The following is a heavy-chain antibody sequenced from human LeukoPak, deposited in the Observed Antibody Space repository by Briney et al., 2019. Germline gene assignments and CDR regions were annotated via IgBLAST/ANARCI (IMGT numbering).Heavy chain of an antibody. J-gene: IGHJ4*02. CDR2: ILGDGSST. CDR3: AKDRYSSSWYTIDY. Sequence: PGGSLRLSCAASGFTFDDYAMHWVRQVPGQDLEWVSLILGDGSSTNYADSVKGRFTISRDNSKNSLYLHMNSLRVEDTALYFCAKDRYSSSWYTIDYWGQGTLVTVSS. V-gene: IGHV3-43*02. CDR1: GFTFDDYA. D-gene: IGHD6-13*01.